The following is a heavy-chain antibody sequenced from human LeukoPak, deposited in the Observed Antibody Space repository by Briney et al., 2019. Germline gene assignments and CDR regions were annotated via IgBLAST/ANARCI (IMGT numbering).Heavy chain of an antibody. CDR3: ARDGGSRAFDI. CDR2: IWYDGSNK. Sequence: GRSLRLSCAASGFTFSSYGMHWVRQAPGKGLEWVAVIWYDGSNKYYADSVKGRFTISRDNSKNTLYLQMNSLRAEDTAVYYCARDGGSRAFDIWGQGTMVTVSS. V-gene: IGHV3-33*08. CDR1: GFTFSSYG. D-gene: IGHD3-10*01. J-gene: IGHJ3*02.